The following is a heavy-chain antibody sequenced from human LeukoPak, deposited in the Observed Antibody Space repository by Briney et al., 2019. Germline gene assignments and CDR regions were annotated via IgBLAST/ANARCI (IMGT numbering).Heavy chain of an antibody. V-gene: IGHV3-23*01. CDR1: GFTFSSYA. CDR2: ISGRGGST. Sequence: GGSLRLSCAASGFTFSSYAMSWVRQAPGKGLEWVSAISGRGGSTFYADSVKGRFTNSRDNSTNTLYVPMNSLRDEDTAVYYCAIGATLHHHWGQGTLVTVSS. J-gene: IGHJ5*02. CDR3: AIGATLHHH.